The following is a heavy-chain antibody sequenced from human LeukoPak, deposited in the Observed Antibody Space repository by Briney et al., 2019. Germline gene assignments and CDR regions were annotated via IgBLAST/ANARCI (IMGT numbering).Heavy chain of an antibody. CDR3: ARHSSWYYDFDY. CDR2: ISYSGNT. CDR1: GSSIRNYY. V-gene: IGHV4-59*08. Sequence: SETLSLTCSVSGSSIRNYYWSWIRQPPGKGLEWIGYISYSGNTNYNPSLKSRLTISVDLSTNQFSLKLTSVTGADTAVYYCARHSSWYYDFDYWGQGTLVTVSS. J-gene: IGHJ4*02. D-gene: IGHD6-13*01.